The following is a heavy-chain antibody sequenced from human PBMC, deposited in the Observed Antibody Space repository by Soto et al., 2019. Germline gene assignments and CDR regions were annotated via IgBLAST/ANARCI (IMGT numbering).Heavy chain of an antibody. J-gene: IGHJ5*02. CDR2: INPNSGGT. CDR3: AREESDYDILTGSLGWFDP. V-gene: IGHV1-2*02. D-gene: IGHD3-9*01. CDR1: GYTFTGYY. Sequence: ASVKVSCKASGYTFTGYYMHWVRQAPGQGLEWMVWINPNSGGTNYAQKFQGRVTMTRDTSISTAYMELSRLRSDDTAVYYCAREESDYDILTGSLGWFDPWGQGTLVTVSS.